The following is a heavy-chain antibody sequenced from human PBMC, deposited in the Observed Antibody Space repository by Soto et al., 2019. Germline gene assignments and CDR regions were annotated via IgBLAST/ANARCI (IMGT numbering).Heavy chain of an antibody. Sequence: QVQLVQSGAEVKKPGASVAVSCKASGYTFTAYYLHWVRQAPGQGLEWMGWINPKSGDTDSAQKFQGRVTLTRDTSITTVDMRLSRLRSDDTAVYYCTRGPQQYGDYGEYCHHWGQGTLVTVSS. CDR2: INPKSGDT. D-gene: IGHD4-17*01. V-gene: IGHV1-2*02. J-gene: IGHJ1*01. CDR1: GYTFTAYY. CDR3: TRGPQQYGDYGEYCHH.